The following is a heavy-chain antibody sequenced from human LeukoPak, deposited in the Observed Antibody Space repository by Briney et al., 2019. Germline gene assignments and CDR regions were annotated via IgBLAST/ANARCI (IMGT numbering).Heavy chain of an antibody. CDR2: IYYSGST. Sequence: SETLSLTCTVSGVSIISSSYYWGWIRQSPGKGLEWIGSIYYSGSTNYNPFLKSRVTISVDTSKDQFSLKLSSVTAADTAVYYCARDLSDYYGSGSYRPIDAFDIWGQGTMVTVSS. CDR3: ARDLSDYYGSGSYRPIDAFDI. V-gene: IGHV4-39*02. J-gene: IGHJ3*02. CDR1: GVSIISSSYY. D-gene: IGHD3-10*01.